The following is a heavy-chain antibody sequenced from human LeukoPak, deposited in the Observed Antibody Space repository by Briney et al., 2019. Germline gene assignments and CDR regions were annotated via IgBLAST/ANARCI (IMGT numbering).Heavy chain of an antibody. V-gene: IGHV1-18*04. Sequence: GASVKVSCKASGYTFTGYYMHWVRQAPGQGLEWMGWISAYNGNTNYAQKLQGRVTMTTDTSTSTAYMELRSLRSDDTAVYYCARSFNDYGVPNDYWGQGTLVTVSS. CDR2: ISAYNGNT. CDR3: ARSFNDYGVPNDY. D-gene: IGHD4-17*01. J-gene: IGHJ4*02. CDR1: GYTFTGYY.